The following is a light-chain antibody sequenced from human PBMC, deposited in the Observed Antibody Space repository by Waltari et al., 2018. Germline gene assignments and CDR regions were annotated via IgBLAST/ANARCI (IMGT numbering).Light chain of an antibody. V-gene: IGKV3-20*01. Sequence: EIVLTQSPGNLSLSPGETATLSCRDSQIVGKYLVWYQQKPGQAPRLLIYDASIRATGIPDRFSGSGSGTDFSLTISRLEPEDSAVYYCQKYVNLPATFGQGTKVEI. CDR1: QIVGKY. CDR3: QKYVNLPAT. CDR2: DAS. J-gene: IGKJ1*01.